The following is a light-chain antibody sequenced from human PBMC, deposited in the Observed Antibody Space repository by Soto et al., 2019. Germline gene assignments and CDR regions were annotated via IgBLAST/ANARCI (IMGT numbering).Light chain of an antibody. CDR3: QQYGSSPQT. J-gene: IGKJ1*01. CDR1: QSVSTN. Sequence: ETAMTQSPATLSVSPGERATLSCRASQSVSTNLAWYQQRPGQAPRLLIYAAYSRATGIPDRFSGSGSGTDFTLTISRLEPEDFAVYYCQQYGSSPQTFGQGTKVDIK. CDR2: AAY. V-gene: IGKV3-20*01.